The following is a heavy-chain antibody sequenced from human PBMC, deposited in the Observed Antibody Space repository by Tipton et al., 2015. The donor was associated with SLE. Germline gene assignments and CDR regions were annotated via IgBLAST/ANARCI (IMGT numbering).Heavy chain of an antibody. CDR3: ARGFHDDFWISSYNEKRPRAYYFDS. CDR2: IYYSGST. J-gene: IGHJ4*02. D-gene: IGHD3-3*01. CDR1: GGSISTYY. Sequence: TLSLTCTVSGGSISTYYWSWIRQPPGKGLEWIGYIYYSGSTNYNPSLKSRVTISVDTSKNQFSLKLTSVTAADTALYYCARGFHDDFWISSYNEKRPRAYYFDSWGQGTLVTVSP. V-gene: IGHV4-59*12.